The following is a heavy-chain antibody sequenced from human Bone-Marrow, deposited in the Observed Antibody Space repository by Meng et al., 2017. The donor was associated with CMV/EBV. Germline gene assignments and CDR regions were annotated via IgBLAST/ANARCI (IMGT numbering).Heavy chain of an antibody. CDR3: AREWDYCSSTSCYTGINYYGMDV. J-gene: IGHJ6*02. Sequence: ASVKVSCKASGYTFTSYYMHWVRQAPGQGLEWMGIINPSGGSTSYAQKFQGRVTMTRDTSTSTVYMELSSLRSEDTAVYYCAREWDYCSSTSCYTGINYYGMDVWGQGPTVTVYS. V-gene: IGHV1-46*01. CDR2: INPSGGST. D-gene: IGHD2-2*02. CDR1: GYTFTSYY.